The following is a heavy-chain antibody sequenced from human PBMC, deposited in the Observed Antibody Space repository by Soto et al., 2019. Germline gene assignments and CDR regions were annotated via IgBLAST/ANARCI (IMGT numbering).Heavy chain of an antibody. CDR2: IKQDGSEK. Sequence: EVRLVESGGGLVQPGGSLRLSCAASGFTFSSYWMSWVRQAPGKGLEWVANIKQDGSEKYYVDSVKGRFTISRDNAKNSLYLQMNSLRAEDTAVYYCAREDTTVTTAVDYWGQGTLVTVSS. CDR3: AREDTTVTTAVDY. J-gene: IGHJ4*02. CDR1: GFTFSSYW. D-gene: IGHD4-17*01. V-gene: IGHV3-7*01.